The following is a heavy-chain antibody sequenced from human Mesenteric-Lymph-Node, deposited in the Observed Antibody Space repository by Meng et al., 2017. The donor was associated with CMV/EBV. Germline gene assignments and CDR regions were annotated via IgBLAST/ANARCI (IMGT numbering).Heavy chain of an antibody. Sequence: SETLSLTCAVYGGSFSGYYWSWIRQPPGKGLEWIGEINHSGSTNYNPSLKSRVTISVDTSKNQFSLKLSSVTAADTAVYYCAGPQVRYSYGYKTFDYWGQGILVTVSS. CDR3: AGPQVRYSYGYKTFDY. CDR1: GGSFSGYY. D-gene: IGHD5-18*01. CDR2: INHSGST. J-gene: IGHJ4*02. V-gene: IGHV4-34*01.